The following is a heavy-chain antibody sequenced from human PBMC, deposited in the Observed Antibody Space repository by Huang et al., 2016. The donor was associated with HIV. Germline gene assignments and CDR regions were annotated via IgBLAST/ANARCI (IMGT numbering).Heavy chain of an antibody. CDR3: ARRYNWNYVAHGFDI. D-gene: IGHD1-7*01. V-gene: IGHV3-21*06. CDR2: ISGSSTYI. Sequence: EVQLVESGGGLVRPGGSLTLSCAASGFTFSDYSMSWVRQAPGKWLKCVSHISGSSTYIYYVDSVKGRVAISRDNAKNLLFLQMNSLRAEDTALYYCARRYNWNYVAHGFDIWGQGTMVTVSS. CDR1: GFTFSDYS. J-gene: IGHJ3*02.